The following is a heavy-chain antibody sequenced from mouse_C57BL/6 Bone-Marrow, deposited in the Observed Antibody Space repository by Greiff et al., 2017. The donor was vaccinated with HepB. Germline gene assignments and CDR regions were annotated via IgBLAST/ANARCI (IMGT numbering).Heavy chain of an antibody. V-gene: IGHV1-52*01. Sequence: VQLQQPGAELVRPGSSVKLSCKASGYTFTSYWMHWVKQRPIQGLEWIGNIDPSDSETHYNQKFKDKATLTVDKSSSTAYMQLSSLTSEDSAVYYCARSPTTVVAYYYAMDYWGQGTSVTVSS. CDR2: IDPSDSET. CDR3: ARSPTTVVAYYYAMDY. D-gene: IGHD1-1*01. CDR1: GYTFTSYW. J-gene: IGHJ4*01.